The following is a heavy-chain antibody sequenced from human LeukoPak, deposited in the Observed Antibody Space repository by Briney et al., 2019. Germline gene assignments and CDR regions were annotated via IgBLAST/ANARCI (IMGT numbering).Heavy chain of an antibody. V-gene: IGHV3-48*04. CDR2: ISSSSSTI. D-gene: IGHD6-13*01. J-gene: IGHJ4*02. CDR1: GFTFSSYS. Sequence: GGSLRLSCAASGFTFSSYSMNWVRQAPGKRLEWVSYISSSSSTIYYADSVKGRFTISRDNAKNSLYLQMNSLRAEDTAVYYCARGLGIAAAGEMFDYWGQGTLVTVSS. CDR3: ARGLGIAAAGEMFDY.